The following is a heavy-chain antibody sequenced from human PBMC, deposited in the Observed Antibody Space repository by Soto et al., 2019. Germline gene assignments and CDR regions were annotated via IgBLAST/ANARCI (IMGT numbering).Heavy chain of an antibody. D-gene: IGHD5-18*01. Sequence: SETLSLTCTVSGGSISSGDYYWSWIRQPPGKGLEWIGYIYYSGSTYYNPSLRSRVTISVDTSKNQFSLKLSSVTAADTAVYYCARLSGYSYGYYFDYWGQGTLVTVSS. J-gene: IGHJ4*02. CDR1: GGSISSGDYY. CDR2: IYYSGST. CDR3: ARLSGYSYGYYFDY. V-gene: IGHV4-30-4*01.